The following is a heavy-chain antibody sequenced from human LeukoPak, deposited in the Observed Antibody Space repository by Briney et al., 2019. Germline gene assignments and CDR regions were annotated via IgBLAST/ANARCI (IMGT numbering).Heavy chain of an antibody. V-gene: IGHV3-21*01. J-gene: IGHJ6*02. Sequence: GGSLRLSCAASGFTFSSYSMNWVRQAPGKGLEWVSSISSSSSYIYYADSVKGRFTISRDNAKNSLYLQMNSLRAEDTAVYYCARTSQCSSTSCHSYYYYGMDVWGQGTTVTVSS. D-gene: IGHD2-2*02. CDR1: GFTFSSYS. CDR2: ISSSSSYI. CDR3: ARTSQCSSTSCHSYYYYGMDV.